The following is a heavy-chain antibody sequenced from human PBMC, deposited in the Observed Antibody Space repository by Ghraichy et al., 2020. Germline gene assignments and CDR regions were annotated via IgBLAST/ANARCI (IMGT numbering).Heavy chain of an antibody. V-gene: IGHV1-8*01. J-gene: IGHJ4*02. D-gene: IGHD3-16*02. CDR2: MNPNSGNT. CDR3: ARVPAIYDYVWGSYRSVYFDY. CDR1: GYTFTSYD. Sequence: SVKVSCKASGYTFTSYDINWVRQATGQGLEWMGWMNPNSGNTGYAQKFQGRVTMTRNTSISTAYMELSSLRSEDTAVYYCARVPAIYDYVWGSYRSVYFDYWGQGTLVTVSS.